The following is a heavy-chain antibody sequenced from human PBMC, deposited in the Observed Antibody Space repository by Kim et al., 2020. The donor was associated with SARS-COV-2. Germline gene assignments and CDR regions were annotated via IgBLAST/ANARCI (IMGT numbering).Heavy chain of an antibody. D-gene: IGHD2-15*01. CDR1: GTFSSYY. CDR2: INPSSVST. V-gene: IGHV1-46*01. CDR3: AAGGNTHTYYYYGVDA. Sequence: ASVKVSCKASGTFSSYYLHWVRQAPGQGLEWMGVINPSSVSTSYAQKFQGRVTMTRDTSTSTVYMELSSLRSEDTAVYYCAAGGNTHTYYYYGVDAWGQG. J-gene: IGHJ6*02.